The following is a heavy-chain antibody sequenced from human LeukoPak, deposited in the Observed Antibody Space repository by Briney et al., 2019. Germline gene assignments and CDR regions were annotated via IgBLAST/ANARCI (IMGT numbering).Heavy chain of an antibody. J-gene: IGHJ1*01. CDR2: INPSSGNA. V-gene: IGHV1-46*01. CDR3: SRDTRAADAEYFQH. CDR1: GYTFTSYY. D-gene: IGHD2-15*01. Sequence: ASVKVSCKASGYTFTSYYMHWVRHAPGQGLEWMGLINPSSGNARYAQKFQGRVTMARDTSTSTMYMELSSLRSEDTAVYYCSRDTRAADAEYFQHWGQGTLVIVSS.